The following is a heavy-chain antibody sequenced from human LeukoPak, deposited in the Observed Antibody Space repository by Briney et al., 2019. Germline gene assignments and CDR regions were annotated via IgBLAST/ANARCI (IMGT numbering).Heavy chain of an antibody. D-gene: IGHD1-14*01. V-gene: IGHV3-30-3*01. CDR3: ARARNQNSYKRHFDY. CDR1: RFIFSSYA. CDR2: ISYDGSNK. J-gene: IGHJ4*02. Sequence: PGGSLRLSCAGSRFIFSSYAMHWVRQAPGKGLEWVAVISYDGSNKYYADSVKGRFTISRDNSKNTLYLQMDSLRTEDTAVYYCARARNQNSYKRHFDYWGQGTLVAVSS.